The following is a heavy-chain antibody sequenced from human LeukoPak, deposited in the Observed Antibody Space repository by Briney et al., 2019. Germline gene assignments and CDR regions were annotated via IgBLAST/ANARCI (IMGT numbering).Heavy chain of an antibody. CDR2: ISGGGGTT. Sequence: GGSLRLSCAASGFTFRTYAMSWVRQAPGKGLEWVSAISGGGGTTYYADSVKGRFTISRDNSKNMLYRQMNSLRAEDTAVYYCPKVLIPLLPGGGRVDYWGQGTLVTVSS. D-gene: IGHD3-16*01. V-gene: IGHV3-23*01. J-gene: IGHJ4*02. CDR1: GFTFRTYA. CDR3: PKVLIPLLPGGGRVDY.